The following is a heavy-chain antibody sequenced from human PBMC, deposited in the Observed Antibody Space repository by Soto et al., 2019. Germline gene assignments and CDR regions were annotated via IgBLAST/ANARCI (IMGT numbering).Heavy chain of an antibody. CDR3: AKLRYTSGSGNFDY. CDR2: ISGSGGST. CDR1: GVPFSSYS. V-gene: IGHV3-23*01. J-gene: IGHJ4*02. Sequence: PGGSLRLSCVASGVPFSSYSTSWVRQAPGKGLEWVSAISGSGGSTYYADSVKGRFTISRDNSKNTLYLQMNSLRPDDTAVYYCAKLRYTSGSGNFDYWGRGTLVTVSS. D-gene: IGHD6-25*01.